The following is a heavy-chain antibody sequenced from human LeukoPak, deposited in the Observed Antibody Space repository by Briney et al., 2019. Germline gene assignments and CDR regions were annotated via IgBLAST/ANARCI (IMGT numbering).Heavy chain of an antibody. CDR3: AKMDGDYGYYYYGMDV. CDR2: ISGSGGGT. J-gene: IGHJ6*04. CDR1: GFTFSSYA. D-gene: IGHD4-17*01. Sequence: GGSLRLSCAASGFTFSSYAMSWVRQAPGKGLEWVSAISGSGGGTYYADSVKGRFTISRDNSKNTLYLQMNSLRAEDTAVYYCAKMDGDYGYYYYGMDVWGKGTTVTVSS. V-gene: IGHV3-23*01.